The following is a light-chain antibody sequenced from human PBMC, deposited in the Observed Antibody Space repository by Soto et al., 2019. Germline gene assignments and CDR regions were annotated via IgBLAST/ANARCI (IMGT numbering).Light chain of an antibody. J-gene: IGLJ1*01. Sequence: QSVLTQPRSVSGSPGQSVTISCTGTSSDVGGYNYVSWYQQHPGKAPKLMIYDVSKRPSGAPDRFSGSKSGNTASLTISGLQAEDEADYYCCSYAGSYTLIVFGTGTKVTVL. V-gene: IGLV2-11*01. CDR2: DVS. CDR3: CSYAGSYTLIV. CDR1: SSDVGGYNY.